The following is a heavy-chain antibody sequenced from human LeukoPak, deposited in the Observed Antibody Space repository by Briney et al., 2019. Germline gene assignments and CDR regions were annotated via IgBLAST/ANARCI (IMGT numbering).Heavy chain of an antibody. CDR3: ARGRIRYCSSTSCYNNWFDP. J-gene: IGHJ5*02. D-gene: IGHD2-2*02. CDR2: INHSGST. Sequence: SETLSLTCAVYGGSFSGYYWSWIRQPPGKGLEWIREINHSGSTNYNPSLKSRVTISVDTSKNQFSLKLSSVTAADTAVYYCARGRIRYCSSTSCYNNWFDPWGQGTLVTVSS. V-gene: IGHV4-34*01. CDR1: GGSFSGYY.